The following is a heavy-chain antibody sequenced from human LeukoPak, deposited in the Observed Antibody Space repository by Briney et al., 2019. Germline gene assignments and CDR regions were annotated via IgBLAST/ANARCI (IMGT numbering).Heavy chain of an antibody. CDR3: ARGRCSGGSCSNYYYYYMDV. J-gene: IGHJ6*03. Sequence: PSETLSLTCTVSGGSISSYYWSWLRQPPGKGLESIGYIYYSGSTNYNPSLRSRVTISVDTSKNQFSLKLSSVTAADTAVYYCARGRCSGGSCSNYYYYYMDVWGKGTTVTVSS. D-gene: IGHD2-15*01. V-gene: IGHV4-59*01. CDR1: GGSISSYY. CDR2: IYYSGST.